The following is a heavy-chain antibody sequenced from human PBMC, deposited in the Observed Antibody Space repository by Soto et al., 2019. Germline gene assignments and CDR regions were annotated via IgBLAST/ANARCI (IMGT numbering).Heavy chain of an antibody. CDR1: GFTFSSYA. V-gene: IGHV3-23*01. Sequence: EVQLLESGGGLVQPGGSLRLSCAASGFTFSSYAMSWVRQAPGKGLEWVSAISGSGGSTYYADSVKGRFTISRDNSKHALYLQMNSLRAEDTAVYYCAKDEFDYYGSGSPSYYYGMDVWGQGTPVTVS. CDR3: AKDEFDYYGSGSPSYYYGMDV. CDR2: ISGSGGST. D-gene: IGHD3-10*01. J-gene: IGHJ6*02.